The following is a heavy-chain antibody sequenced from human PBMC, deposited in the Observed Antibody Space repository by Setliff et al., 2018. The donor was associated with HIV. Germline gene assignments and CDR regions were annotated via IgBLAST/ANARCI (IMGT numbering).Heavy chain of an antibody. J-gene: IGHJ4*02. Sequence: SETLSLTCAVYGGSFSGYYWSWIRQPPGKGLEWIGEINHSGSTNYNPSLKSRVTISIDTSKNQFSLKLNSVTAADTAVYYCDANYYDSSGYDDYWGQGTLVTVSS. CDR3: DANYYDSSGYDDY. CDR1: GGSFSGYY. CDR2: INHSGST. D-gene: IGHD3-22*01. V-gene: IGHV4-34*01.